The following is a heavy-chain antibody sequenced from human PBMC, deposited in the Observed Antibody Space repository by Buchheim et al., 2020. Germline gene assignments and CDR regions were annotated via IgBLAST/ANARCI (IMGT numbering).Heavy chain of an antibody. CDR1: GFTFSNSG. CDR3: AKEQEGY. J-gene: IGHJ4*02. Sequence: QVQLVESGGGVVQPGRSLRLSCGASGFTFSNSGMHWVRQAPGKGLEWVAVISSAGNKIYADSAKGRFTISRDNSKNTVYLQMNSLRPEDTAVYYCAKEQEGYWGQGTL. V-gene: IGHV3-30*18. CDR2: ISSAGNK.